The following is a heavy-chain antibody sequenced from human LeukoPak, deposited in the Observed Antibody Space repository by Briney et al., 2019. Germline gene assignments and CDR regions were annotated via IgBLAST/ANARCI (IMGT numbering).Heavy chain of an antibody. V-gene: IGHV4-38-2*02. J-gene: IGHJ4*02. CDR2: IYHSGST. D-gene: IGHD3-22*01. Sequence: PSETLSLTCTVSGYSINSGYYWGWIRQPPGKGLEWIGSIYHSGSTYYNPSLKSRVTISVDTSKNQFSLKLSSVTAADTAVYYCARDRYYYDTSGYSIFDYWGQGTLVTVSS. CDR1: GYSINSGYY. CDR3: ARDRYYYDTSGYSIFDY.